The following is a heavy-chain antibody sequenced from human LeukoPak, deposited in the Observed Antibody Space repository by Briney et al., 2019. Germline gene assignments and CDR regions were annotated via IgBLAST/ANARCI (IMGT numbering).Heavy chain of an antibody. Sequence: NPSETLSLTCTVSGGSISSSSYYWGWIRQPPGKGLEWIGSIYYSGSTYYNPSLKSRVTISVGTSKSQFSLKLSSVTAADTAVYYCARSPGEGYYYYYYMDVWGKGTTVTVSS. CDR3: ARSPGEGYYYYYYMDV. J-gene: IGHJ6*03. CDR2: IYYSGST. CDR1: GGSISSSSYY. D-gene: IGHD7-27*01. V-gene: IGHV4-39*07.